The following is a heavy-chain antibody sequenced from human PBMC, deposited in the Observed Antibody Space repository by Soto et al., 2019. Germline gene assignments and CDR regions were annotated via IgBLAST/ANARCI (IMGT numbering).Heavy chain of an antibody. D-gene: IGHD5-18*01. CDR2: IYYSGST. CDR3: ARLGILGYSYGYVDS. Sequence: SETLSLTCTVSSGSISNYFWSWIRQPPGKGLEWIGYIYYSGSTNYNPSLKSRVTISVDTFKNQFSLKLSSVTAADTAVYYCARLGILGYSYGYVDSWGQGTLVTVSS. CDR1: SGSISNYF. J-gene: IGHJ4*02. V-gene: IGHV4-59*08.